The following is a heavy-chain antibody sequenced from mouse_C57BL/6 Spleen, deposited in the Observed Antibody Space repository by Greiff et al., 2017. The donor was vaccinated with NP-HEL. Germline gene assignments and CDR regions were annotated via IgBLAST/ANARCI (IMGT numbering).Heavy chain of an antibody. CDR1: GYTFTSYW. V-gene: IGHV1-64*01. D-gene: IGHD1-1*01. Sequence: QVQLQQPGAELVKPGASVKLSCKASGYTFTSYWMHWVKQRPGQGLEWIGMIHPNSGSTNYNEKFKSKATLTVDKSSSTAYMQLSSLTSDDSAVYYCARGYGSSYGAMDYWGQGTSVTVSS. CDR3: ARGYGSSYGAMDY. CDR2: IHPNSGST. J-gene: IGHJ4*01.